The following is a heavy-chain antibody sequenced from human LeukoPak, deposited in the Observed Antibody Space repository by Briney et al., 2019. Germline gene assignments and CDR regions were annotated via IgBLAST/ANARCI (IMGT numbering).Heavy chain of an antibody. Sequence: ETLSLTCAVYGGSFSGYYWGWIRQPPGKGLEWVSVIYSGGSTYYADSVKGRFTISRDNSKNTLYLQMNSLRAEDTAVYYCATYGDYGLGAFDIWGQGTMVTVSS. J-gene: IGHJ3*02. CDR3: ATYGDYGLGAFDI. CDR2: IYSGGST. V-gene: IGHV3-53*01. D-gene: IGHD4-17*01. CDR1: GGSFSGYY.